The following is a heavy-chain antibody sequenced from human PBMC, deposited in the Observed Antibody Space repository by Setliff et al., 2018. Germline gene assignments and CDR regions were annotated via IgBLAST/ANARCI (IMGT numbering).Heavy chain of an antibody. V-gene: IGHV1-46*01. J-gene: IGHJ4*02. CDR2: INPSGGST. CDR3: AFNSGWYGYYFDY. CDR1: GYTLTELS. Sequence: ASVKVSCKVSGYTLTELSMHWVRQAPGKGLEWMGIINPSGGSTSYAQKFQGRVTMTRDTSTSTVYMELSSLRSEDTAVYYCAFNSGWYGYYFDYWGQGTLVTVSS. D-gene: IGHD6-19*01.